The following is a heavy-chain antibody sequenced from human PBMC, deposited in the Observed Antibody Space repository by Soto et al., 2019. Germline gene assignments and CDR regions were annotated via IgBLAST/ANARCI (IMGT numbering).Heavy chain of an antibody. J-gene: IGHJ5*02. V-gene: IGHV3-33*01. CDR3: ARDVLTGGPLFDR. CDR2: IWFDGSNK. Sequence: GGSLRLSCAASGFTFSSHGMHWVRQAPGKGLEWVAVIWFDGSNKYYADSVKGRFTISRDDSRNTLYMQMNSLRADDTAVYYCARDVLTGGPLFDRWGRGTXVTVSS. CDR1: GFTFSSHG. D-gene: IGHD2-8*02.